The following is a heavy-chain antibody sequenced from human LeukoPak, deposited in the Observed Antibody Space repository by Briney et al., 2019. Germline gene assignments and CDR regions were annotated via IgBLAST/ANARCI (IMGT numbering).Heavy chain of an antibody. CDR1: GGSISSGDYY. J-gene: IGHJ5*02. Sequence: SETLSLTCSASGGSISSGDYYWSWIRQPPGKGLGWIGYIYYSGSTYYNPSLKSRVTISADASKNQISLSLSSVTAADTALYFCARVGGHTYYDTLTGLMKWFDPWGQGTLVTVSS. CDR2: IYYSGST. CDR3: ARVGGHTYYDTLTGLMKWFDP. D-gene: IGHD3-9*01. V-gene: IGHV4-30-4*01.